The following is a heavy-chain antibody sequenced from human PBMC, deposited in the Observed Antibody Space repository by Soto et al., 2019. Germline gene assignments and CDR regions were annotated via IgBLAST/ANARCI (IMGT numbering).Heavy chain of an antibody. CDR2: IYPGDSDT. CDR1: GYSFTSYW. CDR3: ARHVGHNYYDSSGYFFENRVDY. Sequence: PGASLKISCEGSGYSFTSYWIGWVRQMPGKGLEWMGIIYPGDSDTRYSPSFQGQVTISADKSISTAYLQWSSLKASDTAMYYCARHVGHNYYDSSGYFFENRVDYWGQGTRVTVSS. D-gene: IGHD3-22*01. V-gene: IGHV5-51*01. J-gene: IGHJ4*02.